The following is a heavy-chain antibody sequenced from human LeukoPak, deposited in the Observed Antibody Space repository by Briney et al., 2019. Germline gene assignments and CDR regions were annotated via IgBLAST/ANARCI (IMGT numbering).Heavy chain of an antibody. CDR3: ARARYYYDSSGYLYFDY. J-gene: IGHJ4*02. V-gene: IGHV4-59*11. CDR1: GGSISGHY. D-gene: IGHD3-22*01. CDR2: IFYSGST. Sequence: SETLSLTCTVSGGSISGHYWSWIRQPPGKGLECVGYIFYSGSTNYNPSLKSRVIISVDTSKNQFSLKLSSVTAADTAVYYCARARYYYDSSGYLYFDYWGQGTLVTVSS.